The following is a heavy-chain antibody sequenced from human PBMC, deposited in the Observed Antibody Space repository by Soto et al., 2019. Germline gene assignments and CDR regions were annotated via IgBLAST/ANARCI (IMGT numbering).Heavy chain of an antibody. D-gene: IGHD3-22*01. Sequence: QVQLQESGPGLVKPSETLSLTCTVSGGSISTYFWSWIRQPAGGGLEWIGRIYTTGSTNYNPSLKSRVTLSLDTSRNQFARMLSSVTAADTAVYYCAREGGYFDSSGSGVYHYHGVDVWGQGTTVTVSS. V-gene: IGHV4-4*07. CDR1: GGSISTYF. J-gene: IGHJ6*02. CDR3: AREGGYFDSSGSGVYHYHGVDV. CDR2: IYTTGST.